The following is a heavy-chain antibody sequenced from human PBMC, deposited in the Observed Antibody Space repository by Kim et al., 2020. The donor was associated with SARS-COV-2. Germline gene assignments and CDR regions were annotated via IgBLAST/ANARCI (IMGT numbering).Heavy chain of an antibody. J-gene: IGHJ4*02. CDR3: ARGLRQWLGHYYFDY. V-gene: IGHV3-13*01. D-gene: IGHD6-19*01. Sequence: GSVKGRFTISRENAKNSLYLQMDSLRAGDMAVYYCARGLRQWLGHYYFDYWGQGTLVTVSS.